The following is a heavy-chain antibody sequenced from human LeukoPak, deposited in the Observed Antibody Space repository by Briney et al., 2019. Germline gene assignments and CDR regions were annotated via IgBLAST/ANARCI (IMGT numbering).Heavy chain of an antibody. D-gene: IGHD5-24*01. V-gene: IGHV1-18*01. Sequence: ASVKVSCGASGYTFTSYGISWVRQAPGQGLEWMGWISAYNGNTNYAQKLQGRVTMTTDTSTSTVYMELRSLRSDDTAVYYCARSRMAGAFDYWGQGTLVTVSS. CDR1: GYTFTSYG. CDR3: ARSRMAGAFDY. CDR2: ISAYNGNT. J-gene: IGHJ4*02.